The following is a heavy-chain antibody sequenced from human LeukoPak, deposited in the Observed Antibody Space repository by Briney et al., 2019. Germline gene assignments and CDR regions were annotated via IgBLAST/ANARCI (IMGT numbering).Heavy chain of an antibody. CDR1: GGSISSSSYY. V-gene: IGHV4-39*01. CDR2: IYYSGST. D-gene: IGHD2-2*01. Sequence: SETLSLTCTVSGGSISSSSYYWGWIRQPPGKGLEWIGSIYYSGSTYYNPSLKSRVTISVDTSKNQFSLKLSSVTAADTAVYYCARWGVVVPAANPGRGDAFDIWGQGTMVTVS. CDR3: ARWGVVVPAANPGRGDAFDI. J-gene: IGHJ3*02.